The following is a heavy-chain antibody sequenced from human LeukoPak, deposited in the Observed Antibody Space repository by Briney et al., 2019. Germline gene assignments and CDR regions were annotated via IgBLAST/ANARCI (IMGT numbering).Heavy chain of an antibody. J-gene: IGHJ6*02. D-gene: IGHD2-21*02. V-gene: IGHV1-69*13. CDR3: ARDSLTYCGGDCYYYYYGMDV. CDR2: ISPIFGTA. CDR1: GGTFSSYA. Sequence: ASVKVSCKASGGTFSSYAISWVRQAPGQGLEWMGGISPIFGTANYAQKFQGRVTITADESTSTAYMELSSLRSEDTAVYYCARDSLTYCGGDCYYYYYGMDVWGQGTTVTVSS.